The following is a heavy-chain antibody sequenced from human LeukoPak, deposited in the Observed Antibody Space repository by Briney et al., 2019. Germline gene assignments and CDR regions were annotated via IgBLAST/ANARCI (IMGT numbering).Heavy chain of an antibody. D-gene: IGHD4-11*01. CDR2: ISTDGSTT. V-gene: IGHV3-74*01. J-gene: IGHJ5*02. CDR3: AKDNSPGWFGP. CDR1: GFTFSNYW. Sequence: GGSLRLSCAASGFTFSNYWMHWVRQGPGKGLALVARISTDGSTTSYGDSAKGRFTVSRDNAKNTVYLQMNSLRAEDTGVYYCAKDNSPGWFGPWGQGTLVTVSS.